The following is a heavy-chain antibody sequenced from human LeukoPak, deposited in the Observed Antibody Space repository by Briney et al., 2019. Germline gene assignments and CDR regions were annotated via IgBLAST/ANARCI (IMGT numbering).Heavy chain of an antibody. Sequence: GGSLRLSCAASGFTFSSCSMNWVRQAPGKGLEWVANIKQDGGEKYYVDSVQGRFTISRDNAKNSLYLQMNSLRAEDTAVYYCAKHDYGDYVWENGFDPWGQGTLVTVSS. CDR3: AKHDYGDYVWENGFDP. CDR1: GFTFSSCS. J-gene: IGHJ5*02. V-gene: IGHV3-7*01. D-gene: IGHD4-17*01. CDR2: IKQDGGEK.